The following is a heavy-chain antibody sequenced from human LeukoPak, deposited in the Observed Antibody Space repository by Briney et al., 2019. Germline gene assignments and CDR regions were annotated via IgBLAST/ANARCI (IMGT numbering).Heavy chain of an antibody. D-gene: IGHD3-3*01. CDR1: GFTFSNYW. CDR2: IKQDGSER. V-gene: IGHV3-7*04. Sequence: GGSLRLSCAASGFTFSNYWLSWVRQAPGKGLEWVANIKQDGSERYYVDSVKGRFIVSRDNAKNSLYLEMNSLRAEDTAVYYCARVYDVWSGYYRDYWGQGTLVTVSP. J-gene: IGHJ4*02. CDR3: ARVYDVWSGYYRDY.